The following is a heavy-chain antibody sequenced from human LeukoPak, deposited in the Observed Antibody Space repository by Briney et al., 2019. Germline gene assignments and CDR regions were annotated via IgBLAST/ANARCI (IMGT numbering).Heavy chain of an antibody. Sequence: SVKVSCKSSGYTFTAFGFSWVRQAPGQGLEWMGGIIPIFGTANYAQKFQGRVTITADESTSTAYMELSSLRSEDTAVYYCASTGRRYCSGGSCYSRDYFDYWGQGTLVTVSS. V-gene: IGHV1-69*13. J-gene: IGHJ4*02. D-gene: IGHD2-15*01. CDR1: GYTFTAFG. CDR2: IIPIFGTA. CDR3: ASTGRRYCSGGSCYSRDYFDY.